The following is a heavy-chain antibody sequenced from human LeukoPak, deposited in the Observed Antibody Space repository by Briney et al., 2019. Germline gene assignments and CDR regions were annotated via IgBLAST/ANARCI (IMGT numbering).Heavy chain of an antibody. V-gene: IGHV3-30-3*01. CDR1: GFTFSSYA. CDR3: ARLGVYGDY. J-gene: IGHJ4*02. Sequence: PGGSLRLSCAASGFTFSSYAMHWVRQAPGKGLEWVAVISYDGSNKYYADSEKGRFTISRDNSKNTLYLQMNSLRAEDTAVYYCARLGVYGDYWGQGTLVTVSS. CDR2: ISYDGSNK. D-gene: IGHD5/OR15-5a*01.